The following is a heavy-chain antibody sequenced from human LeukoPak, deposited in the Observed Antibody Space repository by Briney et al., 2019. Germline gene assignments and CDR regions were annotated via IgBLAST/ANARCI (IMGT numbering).Heavy chain of an antibody. CDR1: GGSFSGHY. CDR3: ARGRYVTTRGGAAAGILDY. CDR2: INHGGST. D-gene: IGHD6-13*01. J-gene: IGHJ4*02. V-gene: IGHV4-34*01. Sequence: SETLSLTCAVSGGSFSGHYWNWIRQPPGKGLEWIGEINHGGSTNYNPSLKSRVTISVDTSQNQFSLRLSSVTAADTAVYYCARGRYVTTRGGAAAGILDYWGQGTLVTVST.